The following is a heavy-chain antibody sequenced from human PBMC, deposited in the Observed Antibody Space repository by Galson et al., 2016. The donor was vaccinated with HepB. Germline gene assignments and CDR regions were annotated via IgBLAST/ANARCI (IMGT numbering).Heavy chain of an antibody. D-gene: IGHD3-16*02. V-gene: IGHV3-30-3*01. CDR2: ISKTGDTT. J-gene: IGHJ5*02. Sequence: SLRLSCAASGFTFSDWDFHWVRQAPGKGLDWVAVISKTGDTTFYGDSVKGRFTISRDNSKNTVDLQIHSLRSEDTAVYYCAADYHDTYFDPWGQGTLVTVSS. CDR3: AADYHDTYFDP. CDR1: GFTFSDWD.